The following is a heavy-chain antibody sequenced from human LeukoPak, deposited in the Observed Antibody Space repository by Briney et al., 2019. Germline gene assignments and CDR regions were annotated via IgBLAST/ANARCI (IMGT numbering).Heavy chain of an antibody. D-gene: IGHD2-15*01. Sequence: GGSLRLSCAASGFTFSSYAMSWVRQPPGKGLEWVSAISGGGGSTYYADSVKGRFTISRDNSKNTLYLQMNSLRAEDTAVYYCAKDGRGSWPSDFDYWGQGTLVTVSS. J-gene: IGHJ4*02. CDR2: ISGGGGST. CDR3: AKDGRGSWPSDFDY. CDR1: GFTFSSYA. V-gene: IGHV3-23*01.